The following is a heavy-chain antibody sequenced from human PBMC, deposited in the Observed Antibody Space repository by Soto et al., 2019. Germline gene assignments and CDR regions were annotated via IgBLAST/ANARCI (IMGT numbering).Heavy chain of an antibody. CDR3: AKPQYYYDSSGYYFDY. CDR2: ISYDGSNK. V-gene: IGHV3-30*18. Sequence: PGGSLRLSCAASGFTFSSYGMHWVRQAPGKGLEWVAVISYDGSNKYYADSVKGRFTISRDNSKNTLYLQMNSLRAEDTAVYYCAKPQYYYDSSGYYFDYWGQGTLVTVSS. J-gene: IGHJ4*02. CDR1: GFTFSSYG. D-gene: IGHD3-22*01.